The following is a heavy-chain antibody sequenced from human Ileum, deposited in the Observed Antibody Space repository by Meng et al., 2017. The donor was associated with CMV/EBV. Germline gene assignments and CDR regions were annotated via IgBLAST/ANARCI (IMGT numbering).Heavy chain of an antibody. CDR3: ATQEDRSSSSAFDN. CDR1: VFTFSDYQ. CDR2: NSTTCSYT. Sequence: SGGGLVEAGWAFRVSFLVAVFTFSDYQMYVFGQAPGKRLAWVSYNSTTCSYTGYADSVQGRFAISRDNAKNSLNLQMNDLRAEDTAVYYCATQEDRSSSSAFDNWGQGTLVTVSS. D-gene: IGHD6-6*01. J-gene: IGHJ4*02. V-gene: IGHV3-11*06.